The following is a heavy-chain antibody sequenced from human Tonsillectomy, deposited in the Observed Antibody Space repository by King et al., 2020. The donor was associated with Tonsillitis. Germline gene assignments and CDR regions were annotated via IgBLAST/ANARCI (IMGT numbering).Heavy chain of an antibody. CDR1: GFTFSSYE. CDR2: ISSSGSTI. CDR3: ARATTIFGVVIPFDY. J-gene: IGHJ4*02. V-gene: IGHV3-48*03. Sequence: VQLVESGGGLVQPGGSLRLSCAASGFTFSSYEMNWVRQAPGKGLEWVSYISSSGSTIYYADSVKGRFTIPRDNAKNSLYLQMNSLRAEDTAVYYCARATTIFGVVIPFDYWGQGTLVTVSS. D-gene: IGHD3-3*01.